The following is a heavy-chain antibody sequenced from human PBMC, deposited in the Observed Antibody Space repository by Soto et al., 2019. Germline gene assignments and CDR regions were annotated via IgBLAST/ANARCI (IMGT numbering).Heavy chain of an antibody. Sequence: QITLKESGPTLVKPTQTLTLTCTFSGFSLRGVGWIRQPPGKALEWIALIYWDNDQRYNPSLKSRLTITKDTSKNQIVLTMTNMDPVDTGTYYCAVAPDGPFFQHWGQGTLVTVSS. CDR2: IYWDNDQ. CDR1: GFSLRG. D-gene: IGHD2-8*01. J-gene: IGHJ1*01. V-gene: IGHV2-5*02. CDR3: AVAPDGPFFQH.